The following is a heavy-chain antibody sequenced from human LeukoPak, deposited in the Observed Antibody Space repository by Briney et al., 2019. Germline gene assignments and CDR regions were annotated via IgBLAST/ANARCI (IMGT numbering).Heavy chain of an antibody. D-gene: IGHD6-19*01. J-gene: IGHJ4*02. CDR2: ISSDENTK. CDR3: AKKGGSSGRYDYLDY. V-gene: IGHV3-30-3*02. CDR1: GFTFSCCA. Sequence: SGGSLRLSCAASGFTFSCCAIHWVRQAPGRGLEWVAVISSDENTKFYADSVKGRFTVYRDNSKKTVWLQMNSLRAEDTAVYYCAKKGGSSGRYDYLDYWGQGTLVTVSS.